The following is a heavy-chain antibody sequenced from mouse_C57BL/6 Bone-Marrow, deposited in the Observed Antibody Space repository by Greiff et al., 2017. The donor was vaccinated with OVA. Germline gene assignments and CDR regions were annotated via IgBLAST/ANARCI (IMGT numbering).Heavy chain of an antibody. D-gene: IGHD1-1*01. CDR3: ARGAIDLLLTY. Sequence: EVQLQQSGAELVKPGASVKLSCTASGFNIKDYYMHWVKQRTEQGLEWIGRNDPDDGETKYAPKFQGKANITADTSSNTAYLQLSILTTEDTAVYFGARGAIDLLLTYWGQGTLVTVSA. CDR2: NDPDDGET. V-gene: IGHV14-2*01. CDR1: GFNIKDYY. J-gene: IGHJ3*01.